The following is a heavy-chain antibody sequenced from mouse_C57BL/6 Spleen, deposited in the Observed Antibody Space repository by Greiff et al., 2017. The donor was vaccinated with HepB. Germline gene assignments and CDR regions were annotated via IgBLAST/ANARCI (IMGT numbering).Heavy chain of an antibody. CDR1: GYTLTSYW. CDR2: IDPSDSYT. CDR3: VGHYGSSYGYFDV. J-gene: IGHJ1*03. Sequence: QVQLKQPGAELVMPGASVKLSCKASGYTLTSYWMHWVKQRPGQGLEWIGEIDPSDSYTNYNQKFKGKSTLTVDKSSSTAYMQLSSLTSEDSAVYYCVGHYGSSYGYFDVWGTGTTVTVSS. V-gene: IGHV1-69*01. D-gene: IGHD1-1*01.